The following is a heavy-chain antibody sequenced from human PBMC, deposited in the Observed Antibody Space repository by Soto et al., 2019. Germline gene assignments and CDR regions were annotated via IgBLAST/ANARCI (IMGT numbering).Heavy chain of an antibody. Sequence: ASVKFSFKASGCTFRSYYIHWVRQATGQGLEWMGWVNPNTGNTGYAQRFQGRVTMTRDISKSTAYMELSRLTSEDTTTYYCARAYGAGSFDFWGPGTLVTVSS. CDR1: GCTFRSYY. J-gene: IGHJ5*01. V-gene: IGHV1-8*01. D-gene: IGHD3-10*01. CDR3: ARAYGAGSFDF. CDR2: VNPNTGNT.